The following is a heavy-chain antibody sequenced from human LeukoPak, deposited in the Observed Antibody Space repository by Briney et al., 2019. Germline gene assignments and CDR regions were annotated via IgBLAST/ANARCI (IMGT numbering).Heavy chain of an antibody. J-gene: IGHJ4*02. V-gene: IGHV3-30*04. CDR2: ISYVGSNK. CDR3: ARDLEYYGSGSQNLFDY. CDR1: GFTFSSYA. D-gene: IGHD3-10*01. Sequence: GRSLRLSCAASGFTFSSYAMHWVRQAPGKGLEWVAVISYVGSNKYYADSVKGRFTISRDNSKNTLYLQMNSLRAEDTAVYYCARDLEYYGSGSQNLFDYWGQGTLVTVSS.